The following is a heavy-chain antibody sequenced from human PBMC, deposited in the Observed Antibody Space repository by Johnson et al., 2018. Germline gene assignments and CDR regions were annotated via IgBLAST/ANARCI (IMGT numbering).Heavy chain of an antibody. Sequence: QVQLVQSGGGVVQPGRSLRLSCAASGFTFSSYGMHWVRQAPGKGLEWVAVIAYDGSNKYYADSVKGRFTISRDNSKNTLYLQMNSRRAEDTAVYYCARDVGITYWNYYYYGMDGWGQGTTVTVSS. CDR3: ARDVGITYWNYYYYGMDG. D-gene: IGHD1-1*01. V-gene: IGHV3-30*03. CDR1: GFTFSSYG. J-gene: IGHJ6*02. CDR2: IAYDGSNK.